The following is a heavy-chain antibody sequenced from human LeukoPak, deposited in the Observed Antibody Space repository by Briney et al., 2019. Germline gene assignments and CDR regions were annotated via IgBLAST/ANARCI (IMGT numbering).Heavy chain of an antibody. Sequence: ASVKVSCKASGYTFTGYYMHWVRQAPGQGLEWMGWINPNSGGTNYAQKFQGRVTMTRDTPISTAYMELSRLRSDDTAVYYCARERVRGVSWFDPWGQGTLVTVSS. V-gene: IGHV1-2*02. CDR1: GYTFTGYY. D-gene: IGHD3-10*01. CDR2: INPNSGGT. J-gene: IGHJ5*02. CDR3: ARERVRGVSWFDP.